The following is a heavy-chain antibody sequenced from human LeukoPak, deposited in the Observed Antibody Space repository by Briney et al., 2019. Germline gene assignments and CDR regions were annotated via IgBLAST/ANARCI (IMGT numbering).Heavy chain of an antibody. D-gene: IGHD2-2*01. CDR1: GGSISSGGYY. Sequence: SETLSLTCTVSGGSISSGGYYWSWIRQPPGKGLEWIGYIYHSGSTYYNPSLKSRVTISVDRSKNQFSLKLSSVTAADTAVYYCASVGLYYCSSTSCSTGYFQHWGQGTLVTVSS. V-gene: IGHV4-30-2*01. J-gene: IGHJ1*01. CDR3: ASVGLYYCSSTSCSTGYFQH. CDR2: IYHSGST.